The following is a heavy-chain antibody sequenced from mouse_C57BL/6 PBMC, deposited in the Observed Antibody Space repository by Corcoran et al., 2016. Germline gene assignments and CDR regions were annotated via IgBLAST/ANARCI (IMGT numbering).Heavy chain of an antibody. J-gene: IGHJ2*01. D-gene: IGHD1-1*01. CDR3: ARRGDYYGSSYEYFDY. Sequence: QIQLVQSGPELKKPGETVKISCKASGYTFTTYGMSWVKQAPGKGLKWMGWINTYSGVPTYADDFKGRFAFSLETSASTAYLQINNLKNEDTATYFCARRGDYYGSSYEYFDYWGQGTTLTVSS. V-gene: IGHV9-3*01. CDR2: INTYSGVP. CDR1: GYTFTTYG.